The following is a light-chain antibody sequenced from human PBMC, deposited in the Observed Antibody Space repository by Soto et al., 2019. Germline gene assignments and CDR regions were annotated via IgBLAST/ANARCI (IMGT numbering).Light chain of an antibody. J-gene: IGKJ5*01. CDR1: QSVSSK. CDR3: QQYGTSEII. V-gene: IGKV3-15*01. Sequence: EIVMTQSPATLSVSPGEGATLSCRASQSVSSKLAWYQQKPGQAPRLLIYGASTRATGIPARFSGSGSGTEFTLTISRLETEDFAVFYCQQYGTSEIIFGQGTRLEIK. CDR2: GAS.